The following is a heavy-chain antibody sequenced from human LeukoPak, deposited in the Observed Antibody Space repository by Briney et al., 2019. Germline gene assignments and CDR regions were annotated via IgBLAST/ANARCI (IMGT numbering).Heavy chain of an antibody. CDR3: AKDLTPTGYFIVVVLAAIGTGLDY. D-gene: IGHD2-2*02. Sequence: GGSLRLSCAASGFTFSSYSMNWVRQAPGKGLEWVSSISSSSSYIYYADSAKGRFTISRDNAKNSLYLQMNSLRAEDTAVYYCAKDLTPTGYFIVVVLAAIGTGLDYWGQGTLVTVSS. CDR2: ISSSSSYI. CDR1: GFTFSSYS. J-gene: IGHJ4*02. V-gene: IGHV3-21*04.